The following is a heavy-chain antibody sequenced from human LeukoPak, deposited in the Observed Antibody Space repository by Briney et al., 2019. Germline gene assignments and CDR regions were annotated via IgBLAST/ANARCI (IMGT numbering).Heavy chain of an antibody. CDR1: GFTFGDSA. D-gene: IGHD3-3*01. J-gene: IGHJ5*02. V-gene: IGHV3-49*03. CDR2: IRSKAYGGTR. Sequence: GGSLRLSCTASGFTFGDSAMSWFRAAPGEGLEWGGFIRSKAYGGTRKYAASVKGRFTISRDASRSIAYLQMNSLKTEDTAVYYCTRGHGVVIQNWFDPWGQGTLVTVSS. CDR3: TRGHGVVIQNWFDP.